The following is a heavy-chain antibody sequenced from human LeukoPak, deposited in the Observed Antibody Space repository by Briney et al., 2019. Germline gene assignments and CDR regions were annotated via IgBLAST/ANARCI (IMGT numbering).Heavy chain of an antibody. J-gene: IGHJ4*02. CDR1: GFTFSSDE. CDR3: ARDRIGATGSYYFDY. Sequence: GGSLRLSCLASGFTFSSDEMNWVRQAPGKGLEWVSFISSTSSTIYYADSVKGRFTISRDNDKSSLYLQMSSLRDEDTAVYYCARDRIGATGSYYFDYWGQGTLVTVSS. CDR2: ISSTSSTI. V-gene: IGHV3-48*02. D-gene: IGHD6-13*01.